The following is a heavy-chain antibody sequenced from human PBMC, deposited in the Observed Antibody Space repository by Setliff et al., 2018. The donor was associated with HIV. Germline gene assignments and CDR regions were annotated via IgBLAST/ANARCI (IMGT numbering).Heavy chain of an antibody. Sequence: ASVKVSCKASGYTFTGYYMHWVRQAPGQGLEWMGRINPNSGGTNYAQKFQGRVTMTRDTSISTAYMELSRLRSDDTAVYYCARRWSYDSLTGYYPDHDAFDIWGQGTMVTVSS. CDR1: GYTFTGYY. J-gene: IGHJ3*02. V-gene: IGHV1-2*06. CDR3: ARRWSYDSLTGYYPDHDAFDI. CDR2: INPNSGGT. D-gene: IGHD3-9*01.